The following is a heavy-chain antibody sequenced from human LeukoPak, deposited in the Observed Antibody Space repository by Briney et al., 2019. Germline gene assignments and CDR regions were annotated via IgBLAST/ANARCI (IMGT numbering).Heavy chain of an antibody. Sequence: GGSLRLSCAASGFAVSNNYMSWVRQAPGKGLEWVSVIYSDGSPYYADSVKGRFTISRNNSKNTLYLQMNSLRAEDTAVYYCAISVVTTFDFWGQGTLVTVSS. D-gene: IGHD4-23*01. CDR1: GFAVSNNY. CDR3: AISVVTTFDF. V-gene: IGHV3-53*01. CDR2: IYSDGSP. J-gene: IGHJ4*02.